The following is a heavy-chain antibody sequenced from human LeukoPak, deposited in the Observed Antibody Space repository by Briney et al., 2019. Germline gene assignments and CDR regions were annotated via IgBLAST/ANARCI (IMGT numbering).Heavy chain of an antibody. J-gene: IGHJ5*02. V-gene: IGHV3-13*01. CDR1: GFTLSDYD. CDR3: ARSVGHSSSNWFDP. Sequence: GGSLRLSCAASGFTLSDYDMHWVRRGTGKGLEWVSAIGAAGDTYYQGSVKGRFTISRDEAKNFLYLQMNSLRVEDTAVYYCARSVGHSSSNWFDPWGQGTLVTVSS. D-gene: IGHD6-6*01. CDR2: IGAAGDT.